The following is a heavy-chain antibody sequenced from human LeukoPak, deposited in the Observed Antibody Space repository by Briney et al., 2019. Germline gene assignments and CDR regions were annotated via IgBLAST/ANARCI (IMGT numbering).Heavy chain of an antibody. V-gene: IGHV1-18*01. Sequence: ASVKVSCKASGGTFSSYAISWVRQAPGQGLEWMGWISAYNGNTNYAQKLQGRVTMTTDTSTSTAYMELRSLRSDDTAVYYCARAGAAAGPFDYWGQGTLVTVSS. CDR1: GGTFSSYA. J-gene: IGHJ4*02. D-gene: IGHD6-13*01. CDR2: ISAYNGNT. CDR3: ARAGAAAGPFDY.